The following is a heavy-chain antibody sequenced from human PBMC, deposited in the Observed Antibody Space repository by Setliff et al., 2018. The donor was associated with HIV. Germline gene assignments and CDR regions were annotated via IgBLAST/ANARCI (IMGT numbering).Heavy chain of an antibody. CDR3: ARVRSSELRGGYYYYYGMDV. V-gene: IGHV4-59*11. CDR2: IYYSGST. Sequence: PSVTMSRTCSLSGGYNSSHSWSWIRQPPETGLELSGSIYYSGSTNYNPSLKSRVTISVDTSKNQFSLKLSSVTAADTAVYYCARVRSSELRGGYYYYYGMDVWGQGTTVTVSS. CDR1: GGYNSSHS. D-gene: IGHD1-26*01. J-gene: IGHJ6*02.